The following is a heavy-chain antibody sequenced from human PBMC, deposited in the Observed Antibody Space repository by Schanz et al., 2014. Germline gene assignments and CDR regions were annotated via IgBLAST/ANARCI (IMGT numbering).Heavy chain of an antibody. CDR2: ISGSSRTI. V-gene: IGHV3-48*01. CDR3: ARNRGSGGQNWYFDL. Sequence: EVQLVESGGGLIQPGGSLRLSCAASGFGFSSYSMNWVRQAPGKGLEWVSYISGSSRTIYYADSMKGRFTVSRDNAENALYLQLNSLRADDTAVYYCARNRGSGGQNWYFDLWGRGTLVTVSS. J-gene: IGHJ2*01. D-gene: IGHD1-26*01. CDR1: GFGFSSYS.